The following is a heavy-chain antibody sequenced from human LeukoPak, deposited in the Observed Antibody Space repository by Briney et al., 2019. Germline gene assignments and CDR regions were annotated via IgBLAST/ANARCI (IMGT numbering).Heavy chain of an antibody. Sequence: PGGSLRLSCAASGFTFSSYWMHWVRQAPGKGLVWVSRINSDGSRTSYADSVKGRFTISRDNAKNTLYLQMNSLRAEDTAVYYCARDSPLGYCSGGSCSDAFDIWGQGTMVTVSS. CDR2: INSDGSRT. CDR3: ARDSPLGYCSGGSCSDAFDI. D-gene: IGHD2-15*01. V-gene: IGHV3-74*01. J-gene: IGHJ3*02. CDR1: GFTFSSYW.